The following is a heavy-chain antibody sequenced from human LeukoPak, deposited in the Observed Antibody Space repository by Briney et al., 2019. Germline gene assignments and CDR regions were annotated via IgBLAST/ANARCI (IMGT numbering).Heavy chain of an antibody. CDR1: GDSVSSNSVA. V-gene: IGHV6-1*01. CDR2: TYYRSRWYN. CDR3: ARDHDYGDYGTYEDY. D-gene: IGHD4-17*01. J-gene: IGHJ4*02. Sequence: SQTLSLTFAISGDSVSSNSVAWNWGRQSPSRGLEWLGRTYYRSRWYNDYAVSVKSRITINPDTSKNQFSLQLNSVTPEDTAVYYCARDHDYGDYGTYEDYWGQGTLVTVSS.